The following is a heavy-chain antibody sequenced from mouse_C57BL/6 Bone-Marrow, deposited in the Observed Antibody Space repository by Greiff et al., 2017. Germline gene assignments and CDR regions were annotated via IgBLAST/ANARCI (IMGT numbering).Heavy chain of an antibody. CDR2: GQSLEWVG. V-gene: IGHV1-87*01. Sequence: VQLQQSGPELARPWASVKISCQAFYTFSRRVHFAIRDTNYWMQWVIQRPGQSLEWVGAVYPGNGDTSYNQKFKGKATLTAAKSSSTAYMQLSSLTSEDSAVYYCAVDGYYTYWYFDVWGTGTTVTVSS. CDR1: YTFSRRVH. CDR3: SEDSAVYYCAVDGYYTYWYFDV. D-gene: IGHD2-3*01. J-gene: IGHJ1*03.